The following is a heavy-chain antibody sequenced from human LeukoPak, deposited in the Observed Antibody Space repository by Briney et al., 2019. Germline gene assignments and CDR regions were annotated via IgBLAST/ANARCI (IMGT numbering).Heavy chain of an antibody. J-gene: IGHJ4*02. Sequence: GGSLRLSCAASGFTFSSYNMNWVRQAPGKGLEWVSYISSSSSTYYADSVKGRFTISRDNAKTSLYLQMNSLRDEDTAVYYCARDGYSSSWSDFDSWGQGTLVTVSS. D-gene: IGHD6-13*01. CDR1: GFTFSSYN. V-gene: IGHV3-48*04. CDR2: ISSSSST. CDR3: ARDGYSSSWSDFDS.